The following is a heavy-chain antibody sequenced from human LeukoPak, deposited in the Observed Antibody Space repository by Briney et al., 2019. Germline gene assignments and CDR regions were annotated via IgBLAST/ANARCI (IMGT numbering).Heavy chain of an antibody. J-gene: IGHJ6*02. CDR2: IKQSGSEK. CDR1: GFTFSRHW. Sequence: GGSLRLSCAASGFTFSRHWMTWVRQAPGKGQEWVASIKQSGSEKFYADSVKGRFTVSRDNAKNSLYLQMNSLRAEDTAVYYCARDWGYYYYYGMDVWGQGTTVTVSS. CDR3: ARDWGYYYYYGMDV. V-gene: IGHV3-7*01. D-gene: IGHD3-16*01.